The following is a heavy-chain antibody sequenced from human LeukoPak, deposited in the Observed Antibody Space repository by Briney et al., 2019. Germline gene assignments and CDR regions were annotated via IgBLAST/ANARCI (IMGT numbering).Heavy chain of an antibody. CDR2: IIPIFGTA. Sequence: ASVKVSCKASGGTFSSYAISWVRQAPGQGLEWMGRIIPIFGTANYAQKFQGRVTITTDESTSTAYMELSSLRSGDTAVYYCARDGYGDYVFDYWGQGTLVTVSS. J-gene: IGHJ4*02. CDR3: ARDGYGDYVFDY. CDR1: GGTFSSYA. D-gene: IGHD4-17*01. V-gene: IGHV1-69*05.